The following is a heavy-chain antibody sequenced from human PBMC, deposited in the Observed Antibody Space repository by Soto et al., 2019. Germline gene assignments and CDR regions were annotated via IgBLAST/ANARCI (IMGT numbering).Heavy chain of an antibody. J-gene: IGHJ5*02. Sequence: QVQLVQSGAEVKKPGASVKVSCKTSGYTFTSYSITWVRQAPGQGLEWMGRISAYNANTHYAQNLQGRVTMTTDTSTSTAYMEPRSLRSDDTAVYYCARIQYTWFDPWGQGTLVTVSS. CDR1: GYTFTSYS. CDR3: ARIQYTWFDP. CDR2: ISAYNANT. V-gene: IGHV1-18*04.